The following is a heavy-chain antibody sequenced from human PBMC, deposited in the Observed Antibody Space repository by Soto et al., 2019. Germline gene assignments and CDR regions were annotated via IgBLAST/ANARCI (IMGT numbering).Heavy chain of an antibody. Sequence: EVQLVESGGGLVQPGGSLRLSCAASGFTFSSYSMSWVRQAPGKGLEWVSYISSISNTIYYADSVKGRFTISRDHAKNSLYLHMNSLSAEDTAVYYCARDRGCSGGICYRDLGYWGQGTLVTVSS. CDR1: GFTFSSYS. J-gene: IGHJ4*02. CDR3: ARDRGCSGGICYRDLGY. D-gene: IGHD2-15*01. V-gene: IGHV3-48*01. CDR2: ISSISNTI.